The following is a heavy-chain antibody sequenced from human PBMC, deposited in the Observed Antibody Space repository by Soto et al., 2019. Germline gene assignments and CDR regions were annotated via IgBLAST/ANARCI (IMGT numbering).Heavy chain of an antibody. V-gene: IGHV3-30*18. CDR2: ISYDGSNK. J-gene: IGHJ6*02. CDR3: AKDLGRLGYCSSTSRYNYYYYYGMDV. Sequence: PGGSLRLSCAASGFTFSSYGMHWVRQAPGKGLEWVAVISYDGSNKYYADSVKGRFTISRDNSKNTLYLQMNSLRAEDTAVYYCAKDLGRLGYCSSTSRYNYYYYYGMDVWGQGTTVTV. D-gene: IGHD2-2*01. CDR1: GFTFSSYG.